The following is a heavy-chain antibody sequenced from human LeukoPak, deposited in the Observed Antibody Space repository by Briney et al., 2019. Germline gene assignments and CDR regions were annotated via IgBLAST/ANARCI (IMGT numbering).Heavy chain of an antibody. CDR2: IRGDRST. Sequence: GGSLRLSCAASGFTVSSTSIIWVRQAPGKGLECVSYIRGDRSTEYAEYVKGRFTISRDDSKNTVYLQMNSLRVEDTSVYYCARRRGGYDDGDFDYWGQGTLVTVSS. CDR1: GFTVSSTS. V-gene: IGHV3-66*04. D-gene: IGHD5-12*01. J-gene: IGHJ4*02. CDR3: ARRRGGYDDGDFDY.